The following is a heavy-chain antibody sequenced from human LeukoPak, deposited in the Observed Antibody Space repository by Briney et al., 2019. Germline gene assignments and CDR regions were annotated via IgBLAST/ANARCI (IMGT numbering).Heavy chain of an antibody. J-gene: IGHJ4*02. D-gene: IGHD3-3*01. CDR2: IRDYVSNK. V-gene: IGHV3-30*02. Sequence: QAGGSLRLSCAASGFTFSSYGMHWVRQAPGKGLEWVAFIRDYVSNKYYADSANGPFTIYRDNSKNTLYLQMNSLRAEDTAAYYCAKDRGLYDFWSGYSDYWGQRTLVTVSS. CDR1: GFTFSSYG. CDR3: AKDRGLYDFWSGYSDY.